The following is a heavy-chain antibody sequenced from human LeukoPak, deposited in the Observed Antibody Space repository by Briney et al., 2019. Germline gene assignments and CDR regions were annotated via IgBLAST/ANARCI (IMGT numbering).Heavy chain of an antibody. D-gene: IGHD1-1*01. CDR3: ARNPVTGTNPKFDY. CDR1: GGSIGTYY. CDR2: IHTSGST. V-gene: IGHV4-4*07. Sequence: SETLSLTCTVSGGSIGTYYWSWIRQPAGKGLEYIGRIHTSGSTNYNPSLKSRVTMSLDTSKNQFSLKLSSVTAADTAVYYCARNPVTGTNPKFDYWGQGTLVTVSS. J-gene: IGHJ4*02.